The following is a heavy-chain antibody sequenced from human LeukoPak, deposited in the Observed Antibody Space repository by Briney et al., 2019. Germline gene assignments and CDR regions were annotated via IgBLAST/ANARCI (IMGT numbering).Heavy chain of an antibody. D-gene: IGHD3-3*01. V-gene: IGHV4-59*01. CDR3: ARGDYDFWSGYYRSWFDP. J-gene: IGHJ5*02. Sequence: SETLSLTCTVSGGSISSYYWSWIRQPPGKGLEGIGYIYYSGSTNYNPSLTSRVTIPVDTSKNQFSLKLSSVTAADTAVYYCARGDYDFWSGYYRSWFDPWGQGTLVTVSS. CDR1: GGSISSYY. CDR2: IYYSGST.